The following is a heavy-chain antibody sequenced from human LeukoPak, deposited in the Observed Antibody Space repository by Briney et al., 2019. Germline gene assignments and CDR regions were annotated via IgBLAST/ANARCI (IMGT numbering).Heavy chain of an antibody. CDR2: MSYTGYA. J-gene: IGHJ4*02. Sequence: PGGSLRLSCSASGFTLTGYVVHWVRQAPGKGLEYVSAMSYTGYAYYADSVKGRFTISRDNSKNTLYLQMNSLRAEDTAVYYCTRSPSLGGNYWGFDYWGQGTLVTVSS. CDR3: TRSPSLGGNYWGFDY. V-gene: IGHV3-64*04. CDR1: GFTLTGYV. D-gene: IGHD1-26*01.